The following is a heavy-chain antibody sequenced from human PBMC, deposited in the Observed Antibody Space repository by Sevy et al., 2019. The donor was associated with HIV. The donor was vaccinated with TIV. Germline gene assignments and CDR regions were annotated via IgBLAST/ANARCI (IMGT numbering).Heavy chain of an antibody. J-gene: IGHJ6*03. CDR3: ASSIEYSSSSGVYYYMDV. D-gene: IGHD6-6*01. CDR1: GFTFSSYS. Sequence: GGSLRLSCAASGFTFSSYSMNWVRQAPGKGLEWVSSISSSSSYIYYADSVKGRFTISRDNAKNSLYLQMNSLRAEDTALYYCASSIEYSSSSGVYYYMDVWGKGTTVTVSS. CDR2: ISSSSSYI. V-gene: IGHV3-21*01.